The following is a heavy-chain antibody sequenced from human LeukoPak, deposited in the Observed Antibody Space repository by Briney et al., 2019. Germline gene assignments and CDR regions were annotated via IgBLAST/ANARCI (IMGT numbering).Heavy chain of an antibody. Sequence: GGSLRLSCAASGFTFSSYAMSWVRQAPGKGLEWVSAISGSGGSTYYADSVKGRFTISRDNSKNTLYLQMNSLRAEDTAVYYCAKDSPNYYGSGSYYKYWGQGTLVTVPS. CDR3: AKDSPNYYGSGSYYKY. V-gene: IGHV3-23*01. J-gene: IGHJ4*02. D-gene: IGHD3-10*01. CDR1: GFTFSSYA. CDR2: ISGSGGST.